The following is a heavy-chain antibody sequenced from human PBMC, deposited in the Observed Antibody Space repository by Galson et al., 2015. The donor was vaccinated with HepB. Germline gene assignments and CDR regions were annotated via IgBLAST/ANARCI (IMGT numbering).Heavy chain of an antibody. J-gene: IGHJ6*02. Sequence: SVKVSCKVSGYTLTELSMHWVRQAPGKGLEWMGGFDPEDGETIYAQKFQGRVTMTEDTSTDTAYMELSSLRSEDTAVYYCAAAMVRGANHYYGMDVWGQGTTVTVSS. V-gene: IGHV1-24*01. CDR1: GYTLTELS. D-gene: IGHD3-10*01. CDR2: FDPEDGET. CDR3: AAAMVRGANHYYGMDV.